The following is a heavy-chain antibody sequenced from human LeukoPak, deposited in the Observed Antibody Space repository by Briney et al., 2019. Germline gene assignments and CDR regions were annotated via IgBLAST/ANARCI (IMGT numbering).Heavy chain of an antibody. CDR1: GFTFSSYA. J-gene: IGHJ4*02. CDR2: ISSSSSYI. D-gene: IGHD2-2*01. V-gene: IGHV3-21*01. Sequence: PGGSLRLSCTASGFTFSSYAMSWVRQAPGKGLEWVSSISSSSSYIYYADSVKGRFTISRDNAKNSLYLQMNSLRAEDTAVYYCARGLAQLRWGQGTLVTVSS. CDR3: ARGLAQLR.